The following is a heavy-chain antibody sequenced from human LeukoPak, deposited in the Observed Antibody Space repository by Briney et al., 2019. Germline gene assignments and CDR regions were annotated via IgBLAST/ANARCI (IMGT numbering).Heavy chain of an antibody. CDR2: IHHSGST. D-gene: IGHD3-10*01. CDR1: GDSISSNYW. J-gene: IGHJ4*02. V-gene: IGHV4-4*02. Sequence: SETLSLTCAVSGDSISSNYWWTWVRQPPGKGLEWIGEIHHSGSTNYSPSLKSRVTVSVDNSRNEFSLSLSSVSAADTAVYYCARRSGYVDYWGQGTLVTVSS. CDR3: ARRSGYVDY.